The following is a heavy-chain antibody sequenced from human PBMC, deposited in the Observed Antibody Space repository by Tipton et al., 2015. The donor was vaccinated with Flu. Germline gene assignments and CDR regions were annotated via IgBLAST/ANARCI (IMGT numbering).Heavy chain of an antibody. CDR2: IYYAGGI. J-gene: IGHJ4*02. D-gene: IGHD2-21*01. CDR3: AASPWGLHGDSHFEL. V-gene: IGHV4-59*03. CDR1: GGSISSYY. Sequence: TLSLTCTVSGGSISSYYWSWIRQSPGKGLEWIAYIYYAGGINYNPSLKSRATISVDTPRNQFSLKLSAVTAADTAVYYCAASPWGLHGDSHFELWGRGALVTVSS.